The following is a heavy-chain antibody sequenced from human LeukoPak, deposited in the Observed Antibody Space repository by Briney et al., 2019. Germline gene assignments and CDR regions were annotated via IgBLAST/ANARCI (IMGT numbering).Heavy chain of an antibody. CDR1: GFPINSYT. D-gene: IGHD4-17*01. CDR2: ISSSGIYI. CDR3: ARQTTVTTDAWDGFDY. V-gene: IGHV3-21*01. Sequence: GGSLRLSCAASGFPINSYTMNWVRQAPGKGLEWVSSISSSGIYIYYADSVKGRFTISRDNAKNSLYLQMNSLRAEDTAVYYRARQTTVTTDAWDGFDYWGQGTLVTV. J-gene: IGHJ4*02.